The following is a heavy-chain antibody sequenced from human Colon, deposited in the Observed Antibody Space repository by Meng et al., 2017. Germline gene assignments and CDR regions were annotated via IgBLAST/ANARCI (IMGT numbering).Heavy chain of an antibody. D-gene: IGHD4-17*01. CDR1: GGSFSGFY. CDR3: ATGLRHGDWFDP. J-gene: IGHJ5*02. CDR2: IDHFGIS. Sequence: VHVQPGGEVLFKPSETLYLTCAVAGGSFSGFYWSSIRQPPGKGLEWIGEIDHFGISSYNSSLKGRLTMSVDTSKKQISLTLTSVTAADTAVYYCATGLRHGDWFDPWGPGTLVTVSS. V-gene: IGHV4-34*02.